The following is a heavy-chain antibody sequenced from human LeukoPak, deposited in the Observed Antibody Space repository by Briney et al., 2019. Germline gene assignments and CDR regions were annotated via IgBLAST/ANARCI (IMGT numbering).Heavy chain of an antibody. J-gene: IGHJ5*02. D-gene: IGHD5-24*01. CDR3: ARASDPWLQLT. Sequence: PGRSLRLSCAASGFTFRKYWMIWVRQARGKGLEWVGNIKQDGREKRYADSVRGRFSISRDNAQTSLYLQMNSLRAEDTAVYYCARASDPWLQLTWGQGTLVTVSS. CDR1: GFTFRKYW. CDR2: IKQDGREK. V-gene: IGHV3-7*05.